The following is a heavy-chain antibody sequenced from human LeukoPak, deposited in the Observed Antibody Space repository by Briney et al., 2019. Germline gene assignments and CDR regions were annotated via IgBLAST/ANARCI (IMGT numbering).Heavy chain of an antibody. D-gene: IGHD6-19*01. Sequence: ASVKVFCKASGGTFSSYAISWVRQAPGQGLEWMGGIIPIFGTANYAQKFQGRVTITADESTSTAYMELSSLRSEDTAVYYCAREAYSSGWSETDYWGQGILVTVSS. CDR3: AREAYSSGWSETDY. CDR2: IIPIFGTA. V-gene: IGHV1-69*13. CDR1: GGTFSSYA. J-gene: IGHJ4*02.